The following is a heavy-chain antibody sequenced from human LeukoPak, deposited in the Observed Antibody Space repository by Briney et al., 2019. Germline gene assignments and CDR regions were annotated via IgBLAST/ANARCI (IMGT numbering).Heavy chain of an antibody. D-gene: IGHD3-22*01. CDR1: GFTFSSQW. J-gene: IGHJ4*02. Sequence: AGGSLRLSCAASGFTFSSQWMSWVRQAPGKGLEWVANIKQDGSEKYYVDSVKGRFTISRDNAKNSLYLQMNSLRAEDTAVYYCARGVPYYYDSSGYQDPFDYWGQGTLVTVSS. CDR2: IKQDGSEK. V-gene: IGHV3-7*05. CDR3: ARGVPYYYDSSGYQDPFDY.